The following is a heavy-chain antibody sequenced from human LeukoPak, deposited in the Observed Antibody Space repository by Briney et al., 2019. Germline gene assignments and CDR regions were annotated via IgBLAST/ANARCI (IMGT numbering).Heavy chain of an antibody. CDR1: GFVFGDYG. D-gene: IGHD3-10*01. Sequence: GGSLRLSCAASGFVFGDYGMHWVRQAPGKGLEWVTMVRNDGSDKYYADSVKGRFTISRDNSKNTLYLQMNSLRPEDTAVYYCAKHYYGSGSQKYYFDYWGQGTLVTVSS. CDR2: VRNDGSDK. V-gene: IGHV3-30*02. J-gene: IGHJ4*02. CDR3: AKHYYGSGSQKYYFDY.